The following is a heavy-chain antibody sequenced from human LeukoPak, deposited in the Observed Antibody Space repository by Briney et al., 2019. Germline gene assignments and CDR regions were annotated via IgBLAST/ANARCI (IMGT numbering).Heavy chain of an antibody. CDR1: GFTSNSYW. V-gene: IGHV3-7*01. Sequence: GGSLSLSCAASGFTSNSYWMSWVRQAPGQGLEWVANIKQDGSEIHYVDSVKGRFTISRDNAKTSLYLQMNSLRAVDTAVYYCARYPVYGGNSGFDYWGRGILVTVSS. CDR2: IKQDGSEI. CDR3: ARYPVYGGNSGFDY. J-gene: IGHJ4*02. D-gene: IGHD4-23*01.